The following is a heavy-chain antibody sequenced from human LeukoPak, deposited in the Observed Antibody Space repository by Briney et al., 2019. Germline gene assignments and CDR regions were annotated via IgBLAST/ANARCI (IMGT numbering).Heavy chain of an antibody. CDR1: GYTFTSYD. J-gene: IGHJ6*03. Sequence: ASVKVSCKASGYTFTSYDINWVRQATGQGLEWMGWMNPNNGNTGYAQKFQGRVTMTRNTSISTAYMELSSLRSEDTAVYYCARSLEDGMITFGGVIGHPYYYYYYMDVWGKGTTVTVSS. D-gene: IGHD3-16*02. CDR3: ARSLEDGMITFGGVIGHPYYYYYYMDV. V-gene: IGHV1-8*01. CDR2: MNPNNGNT.